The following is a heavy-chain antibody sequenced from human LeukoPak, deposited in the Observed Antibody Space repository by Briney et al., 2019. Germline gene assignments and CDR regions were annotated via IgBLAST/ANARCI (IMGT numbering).Heavy chain of an antibody. J-gene: IGHJ6*03. V-gene: IGHV1-2*02. Sequence: GASVKVSCKASGYTFTSYGISWVRQAPGQGLEWMGWINPNSGGTNYAQKFQGRVTMTRDTSISTAYMELSRLRSDDTAVYYCARGVITILGNPYYMDVWGKGTTVTVFS. CDR2: INPNSGGT. CDR1: GYTFTSYG. CDR3: ARGVITILGNPYYMDV. D-gene: IGHD3-3*01.